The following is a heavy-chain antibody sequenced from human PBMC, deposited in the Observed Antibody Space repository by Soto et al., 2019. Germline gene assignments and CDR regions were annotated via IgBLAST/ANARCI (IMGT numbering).Heavy chain of an antibody. CDR2: INPKSGGT. CDR1: GYTFTGYY. CDR3: ARDHVGDMSSFDI. V-gene: IGHV1-2*02. J-gene: IGHJ3*02. D-gene: IGHD3-16*01. Sequence: ASVKVSCKASGYTFTGYYMHWVRQAPGQGLEWMGWINPKSGGTKYAQKLQGRVTMTRXXXXTXAXMXLXXLXSDXTAVYYCARDHVGDMSSFDIWGQGTRVTVSS.